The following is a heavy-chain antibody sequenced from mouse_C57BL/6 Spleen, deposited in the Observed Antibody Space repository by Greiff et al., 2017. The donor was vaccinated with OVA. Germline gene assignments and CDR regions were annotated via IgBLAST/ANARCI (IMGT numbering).Heavy chain of an antibody. Sequence: EVQLQQSGPELVKPGASVKISCKASGYSFTGYYMHWVKQSHGNILDWIGYIYPYNGVASYNQKFKGKATLTVDKSSSTAYMELRSLTSEDSAVYYCATPYYVSRKDFFVFDYWGQGTTLTVSS. CDR3: ATPYYVSRKDFFVFDY. CDR1: GYSFTGYY. CDR2: IYPYNGVA. J-gene: IGHJ2*01. V-gene: IGHV1-31*01. D-gene: IGHD1-1*01.